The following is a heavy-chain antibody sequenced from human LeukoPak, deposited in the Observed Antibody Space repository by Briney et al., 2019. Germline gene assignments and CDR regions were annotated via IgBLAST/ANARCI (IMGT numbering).Heavy chain of an antibody. CDR2: ISGSGGST. V-gene: IGHV3-23*01. D-gene: IGHD2-2*01. CDR3: AKDYCSSTSCYFLDY. J-gene: IGHJ4*02. CDR1: GFTFSSYG. Sequence: GGSLRLSCAASGFTFSSYGMSWVRQAPGKGLEWVSAISGSGGSTYYADSVKGRFTISRDNSKNTLYLQMNSLRAEDTAVYYCAKDYCSSTSCYFLDYWGQGTLVTVSS.